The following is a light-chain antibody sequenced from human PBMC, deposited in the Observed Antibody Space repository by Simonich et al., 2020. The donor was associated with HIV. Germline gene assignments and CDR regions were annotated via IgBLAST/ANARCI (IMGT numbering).Light chain of an antibody. CDR3: QQYNNWPRT. J-gene: IGKJ1*01. Sequence: IVLTQSPATLSLSPGERVTLSCRASQSVSSYLAWYQQRPGQAPRLLIYGASTRATGIPARFSGSGSGTEFTLTISSLQSEDFAVYYCQQYNNWPRTFGQGTKVEIK. CDR2: GAS. V-gene: IGKV3-15*01. CDR1: QSVSSY.